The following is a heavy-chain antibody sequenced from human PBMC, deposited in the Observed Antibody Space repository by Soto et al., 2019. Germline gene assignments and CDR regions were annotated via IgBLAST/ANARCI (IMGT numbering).Heavy chain of an antibody. V-gene: IGHV1-18*01. J-gene: IGHJ4*02. Sequence: QVQLVQSGPEVKKPGASVKVSCKASGYSFTTYGINWVLQAPGQGLEWMGWISAYNGNTAYAQRFQGRVTVTTDTSTSTAYMELRSLRSDDTAVYYCARDAVSGDYTYHLDFWGQGTLVSVSS. CDR1: GYSFTTYG. D-gene: IGHD4-4*01. CDR2: ISAYNGNT. CDR3: ARDAVSGDYTYHLDF.